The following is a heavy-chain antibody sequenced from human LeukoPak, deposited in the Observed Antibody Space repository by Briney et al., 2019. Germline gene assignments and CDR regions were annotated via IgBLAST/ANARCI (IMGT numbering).Heavy chain of an antibody. D-gene: IGHD3-3*01. Sequence: PGGSLRLSCAASGFTFSGSAMHWVRQASGKGLERVGRIRSKANSYATAYAASVKGRFTISRDDSKNTAYLQMNSLKTEDTAVYYCTSDSNYDFWSPYFDYWGQGTLVTVSS. V-gene: IGHV3-73*01. CDR3: TSDSNYDFWSPYFDY. CDR1: GFTFSGSA. CDR2: IRSKANSYAT. J-gene: IGHJ4*02.